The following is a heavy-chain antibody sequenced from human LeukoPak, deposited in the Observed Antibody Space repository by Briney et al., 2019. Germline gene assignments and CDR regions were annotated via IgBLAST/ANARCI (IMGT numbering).Heavy chain of an antibody. V-gene: IGHV3-66*01. CDR2: LYTDYSA. Sequence: GGSLRLSCAASEITVSSNFMYWVRQTPGKGLQCVSVLYTDYSAYYADSVKGRFIISRDNSKNTLYLQMDSLRVEDTAVYYCALDYSGSGSYYRDYWGQGTLVTVSS. CDR3: ALDYSGSGSYYRDY. J-gene: IGHJ4*02. D-gene: IGHD3-10*01. CDR1: EITVSSNF.